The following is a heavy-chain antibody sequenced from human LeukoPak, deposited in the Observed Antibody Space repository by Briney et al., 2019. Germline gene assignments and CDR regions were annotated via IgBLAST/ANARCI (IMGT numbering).Heavy chain of an antibody. CDR3: ASGRSGQLIAEMRN. Sequence: PSETLSLTCAVYGGSFSGYYWSWIRQPPGKGLEWIGEINHSGSTNYNPSLKSRVTISVDTSKNQFSLKLSSVTAADTAVYYCASGRSGQLIAEMRNSGQGTLVTVSS. CDR1: GGSFSGYY. V-gene: IGHV4-34*01. D-gene: IGHD6-6*01. J-gene: IGHJ4*02. CDR2: INHSGST.